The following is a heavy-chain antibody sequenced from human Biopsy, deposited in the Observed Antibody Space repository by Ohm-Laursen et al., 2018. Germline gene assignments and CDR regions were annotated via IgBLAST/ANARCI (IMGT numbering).Heavy chain of an antibody. D-gene: IGHD3-3*01. CDR1: EFTFSNYW. J-gene: IGHJ4*02. V-gene: IGHV3-74*01. Sequence: SLRLSCSAFEFTFSNYWMHWVRQVPGKGLVWVARISGDGSRTNYADSVKGRFTISRDNSKNTLYLQMNSLRAEDTAVYYCAKEEPPQGYDFWSGHYCYFDYWGQGTLVTVSS. CDR2: ISGDGSRT. CDR3: AKEEPPQGYDFWSGHYCYFDY.